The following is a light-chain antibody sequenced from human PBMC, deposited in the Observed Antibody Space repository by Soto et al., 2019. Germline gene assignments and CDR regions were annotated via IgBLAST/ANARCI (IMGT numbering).Light chain of an antibody. CDR1: TGHTSYA. CDR3: QTWGTGIVL. V-gene: IGLV4-69*01. J-gene: IGLJ2*01. CDR2: LNSDGSH. Sequence: QPVLTQSPSASASLGASVKLTCILSTGHTSYAIAWHQQQPEKGPRYLMKLNSDGSHTKGDGIPDRFSGSSSGAERYLTISSLQSEDEADYYCQTWGTGIVLFGGGTKVTVL.